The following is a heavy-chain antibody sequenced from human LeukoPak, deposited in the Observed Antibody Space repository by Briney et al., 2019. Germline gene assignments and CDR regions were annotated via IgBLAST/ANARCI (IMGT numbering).Heavy chain of an antibody. CDR2: FSNSGST. J-gene: IGHJ5*02. CDR3: ARDGSGVWFDP. CDR1: GGSINSGIYY. V-gene: IGHV4-61*02. Sequence: SQTLSLTCTVSGGSINSGIYYWSWIRQPAGKGLEWIGRFSNSGSTSYNPSLKSRVTISADTSKNQFSLKLSSVTAADTAVYYCARDGSGVWFDPWGQGTLVTVSS. D-gene: IGHD3-10*01.